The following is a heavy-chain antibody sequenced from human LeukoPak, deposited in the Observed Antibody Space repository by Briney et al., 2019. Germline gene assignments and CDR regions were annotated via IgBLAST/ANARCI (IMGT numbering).Heavy chain of an antibody. Sequence: SQTLSLTCVTSGYSVSSKSATWDWIRQSPSRGLEWLGRTYYRSKWYSDYAVSVKSRITINPDTSKNQFSLRLNSVTAADTAVYYCGRHDMVSGGYSYGYPGQIDYWGQGTLVTVSS. CDR2: TYYRSKWYS. V-gene: IGHV6-1*01. CDR1: GYSVSSKSAT. D-gene: IGHD5-18*01. CDR3: GRHDMVSGGYSYGYPGQIDY. J-gene: IGHJ4*02.